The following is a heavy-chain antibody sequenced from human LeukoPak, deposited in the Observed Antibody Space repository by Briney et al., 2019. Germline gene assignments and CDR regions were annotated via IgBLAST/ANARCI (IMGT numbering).Heavy chain of an antibody. V-gene: IGHV3-30-3*01. CDR1: GFTFSSYA. J-gene: IGHJ4*02. Sequence: PGRSLRLSCAASGFTFSSYAMHWVRQAPGKGLEWVAVISYDGSNKYYADSVKGRFTISRDNSKNTLYLQMNSLRAEDTAVYYCAREDYPDYWGQGTLVTVSS. CDR2: ISYDGSNK. CDR3: AREDYPDY.